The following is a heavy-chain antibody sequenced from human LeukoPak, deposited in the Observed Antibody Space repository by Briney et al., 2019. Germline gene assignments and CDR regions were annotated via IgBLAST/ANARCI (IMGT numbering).Heavy chain of an antibody. J-gene: IGHJ2*01. V-gene: IGHV3-23*01. CDR1: GFIFSSYA. Sequence: GGSLRLSCAASGFIFSSYAMSWVRQAPGKGLEWVSPISGSGDTTYYADSVKGRFTISRDNSKDTLYLQMNSLRAEDTAVYYCEKVFYYVSGTYYPGPDLWGRAPLVTVS. CDR2: ISGSGDTT. CDR3: EKVFYYVSGTYYPGPDL. D-gene: IGHD3-10*01.